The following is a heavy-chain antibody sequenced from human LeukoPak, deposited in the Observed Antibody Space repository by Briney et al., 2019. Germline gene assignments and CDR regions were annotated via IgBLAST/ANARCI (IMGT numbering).Heavy chain of an antibody. Sequence: GGSLRLSCATSGFTFTNYAMNWVRQAPGKGLEWVANIKQDGSEKYYVDSVKGRFTISRDNAKNSLYLQMNSLRAEDTAVYYCARDGITIFGAVLCYWGQGTLVTVSS. V-gene: IGHV3-7*01. CDR1: GFTFTNYA. CDR2: IKQDGSEK. D-gene: IGHD3-3*01. J-gene: IGHJ4*02. CDR3: ARDGITIFGAVLCY.